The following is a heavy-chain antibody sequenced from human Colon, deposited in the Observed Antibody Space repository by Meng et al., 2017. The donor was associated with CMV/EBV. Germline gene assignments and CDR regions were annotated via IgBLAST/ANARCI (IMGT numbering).Heavy chain of an antibody. D-gene: IGHD3-10*01. J-gene: IGHJ6*02. CDR1: GFTFSHYE. V-gene: IGHV3-48*03. Sequence: GGSLRLSCVVSGFTFSHYEMNWVRQAPGKGLEWVSHINASGGDTYYADSARGRFTISRDNAKNSLFLQMNSLRAEDTAVYYCARCRRTLLSGVPGKYFYSYHMDVWGQGTTVTVSS. CDR3: ARCRRTLLSGVPGKYFYSYHMDV. CDR2: INASGGDT.